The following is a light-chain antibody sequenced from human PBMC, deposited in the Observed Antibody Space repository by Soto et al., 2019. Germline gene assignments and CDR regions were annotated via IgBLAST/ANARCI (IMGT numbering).Light chain of an antibody. V-gene: IGKV1-39*01. CDR2: AAS. CDR1: QSISSY. CDR3: QQSYSTPIT. Sequence: DIQMTQSPSSLSASVGDRVTITCRASQSISSYLNWYQQKPGKAPQLLMYAASSLQSGVPSRFSGSGSGTDFTLTISSLQPEDFATYYCQQSYSTPITFGQGTRLEIK. J-gene: IGKJ5*01.